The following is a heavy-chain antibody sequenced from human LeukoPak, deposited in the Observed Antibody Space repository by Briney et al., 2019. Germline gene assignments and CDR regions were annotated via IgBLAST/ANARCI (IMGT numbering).Heavy chain of an antibody. D-gene: IGHD2-15*01. CDR1: GGTFSSYA. Sequence: ASVKVSCKASGGTFSSYAISWVRQAPGQGLEWMGGIIPIFGTANYAQKFQGRVTITTDESTSTAYMELSSLRSEDTAVYYCARGEEYCSGGSCYVLIDYWGQGTLVTVSS. V-gene: IGHV1-69*05. J-gene: IGHJ4*02. CDR3: ARGEEYCSGGSCYVLIDY. CDR2: IIPIFGTA.